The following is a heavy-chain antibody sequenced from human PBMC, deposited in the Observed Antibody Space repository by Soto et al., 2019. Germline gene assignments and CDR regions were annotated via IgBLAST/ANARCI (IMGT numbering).Heavy chain of an antibody. CDR2: IYNNETF. CDR3: ARVQIRYSSSHNFDP. D-gene: IGHD6-19*01. V-gene: IGHV4-61*01. CDR1: GASVSSGSFY. Sequence: SETLSLTCSVSGASVSSGSFYWSWIRQPPGKGLEWIGFIYNNETFNYNPSLKSRVTLSVDPSKHQFSLKLSSVTAADTAVYYCARVQIRYSSSHNFDPWGQGALVTVSS. J-gene: IGHJ5*02.